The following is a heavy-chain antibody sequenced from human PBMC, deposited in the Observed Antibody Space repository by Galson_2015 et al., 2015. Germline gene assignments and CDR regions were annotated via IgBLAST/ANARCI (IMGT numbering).Heavy chain of an antibody. CDR2: INSDGSTT. J-gene: IGHJ6*02. CDR3: ARDYCSSTRCLPYYYYGMDV. CDR1: GFTFSTYW. Sequence: SLRLSCAASGFTFSTYWMHWVRQAPGKGLVWVSRINSDGSTTSYADSVKGRFTISRDNAKNTLYLQMNSLRAEDTAVYYCARDYCSSTRCLPYYYYGMDVWGQGTTVTVSS. V-gene: IGHV3-74*01. D-gene: IGHD2-2*01.